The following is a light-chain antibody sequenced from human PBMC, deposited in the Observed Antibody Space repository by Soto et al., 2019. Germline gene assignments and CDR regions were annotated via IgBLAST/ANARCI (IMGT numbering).Light chain of an antibody. CDR1: QSVSSY. J-gene: IGKJ5*01. CDR3: QQRSNWLLIT. CDR2: DAS. V-gene: IGKV3-11*01. Sequence: EIVLTQSPATLSLSPGERATLSCRASQSVSSYLAWYQQKPGQAPRLLIYDASNRATGIPARFSGSGSGTAFTLTISSLEPEDFAVYYCQQRSNWLLITFGQGTRLEIK.